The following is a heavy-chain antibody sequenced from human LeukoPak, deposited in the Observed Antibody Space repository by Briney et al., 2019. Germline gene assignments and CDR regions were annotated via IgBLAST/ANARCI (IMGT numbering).Heavy chain of an antibody. CDR1: GGSFSGYC. J-gene: IGHJ3*02. CDR2: INHSGST. D-gene: IGHD6-13*01. Sequence: SETLSLTCAVYGGSFSGYCWSWIRQPPGKGLEWIGEINHSGSTYCNPSLKSRVTISVDTSKNQFSLKLSSVTAADTAVYYCAREGIAAAGMNAFDIWGQGTMVTVSS. CDR3: AREGIAAAGMNAFDI. V-gene: IGHV4-34*01.